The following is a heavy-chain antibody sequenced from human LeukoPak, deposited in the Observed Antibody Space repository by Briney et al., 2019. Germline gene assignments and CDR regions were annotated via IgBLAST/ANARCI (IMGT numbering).Heavy chain of an antibody. V-gene: IGHV1-2*06. Sequence: ASVKVSCKASGYTFAGYYMHWVRQAPGQGLEWMGRINPNSGGTNYAQKFQGRVTMTGDTSTSSAYMELRTLRSDDTAVYYCVRDLNSAARSFFDYWGPGTLVTVSS. CDR2: INPNSGGT. J-gene: IGHJ4*02. D-gene: IGHD6-6*01. CDR1: GYTFAGYY. CDR3: VRDLNSAARSFFDY.